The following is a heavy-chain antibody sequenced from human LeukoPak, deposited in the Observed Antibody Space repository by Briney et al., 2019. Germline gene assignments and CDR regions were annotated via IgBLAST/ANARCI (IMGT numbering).Heavy chain of an antibody. D-gene: IGHD4-11*01. CDR3: ARSMTS. V-gene: IGHV3-48*03. CDR1: GFTFSSFE. CDR2: ISSSGTII. Sequence: WGSLSLSCTAYGFTFSSFEMNWVRQGPGQGLEWVSHISSSGTIIYYADSLKARFTISRDNAKNSLYLQMNSLRSDDTAVYYCARSMTSWGQGTLVTVSS. J-gene: IGHJ4*02.